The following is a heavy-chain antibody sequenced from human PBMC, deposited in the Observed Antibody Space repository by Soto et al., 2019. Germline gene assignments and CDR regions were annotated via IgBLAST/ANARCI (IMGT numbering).Heavy chain of an antibody. D-gene: IGHD2-8*01. CDR3: ATAVSPPVEFFYDAFDV. Sequence: EVQLVESGGGLVQPGESLRLSCAASGFTFSAFWMTWLRQAPGKGLEWVANIKRDGTVTHYGDSVEGRCTLSRDNAQNSLLLQLNSLMPADTAMCYCATAVSPPVEFFYDAFDVWGHGTFVTVSS. V-gene: IGHV3-7*05. J-gene: IGHJ3*01. CDR2: IKRDGTVT. CDR1: GFTFSAFW.